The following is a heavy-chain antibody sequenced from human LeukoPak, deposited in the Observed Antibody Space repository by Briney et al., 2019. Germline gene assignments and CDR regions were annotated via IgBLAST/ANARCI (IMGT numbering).Heavy chain of an antibody. CDR2: IYPNSGGT. CDR3: ARGVVAATFYYYMDV. Sequence: ASVKVSCKASAYTFTGYYMHWVRQAPGQGLEWMGWIYPNSGGTNYAQKFQGRVTMTRDTSISTAYMDLSRLRSDDTAVYYCARGVVAATFYYYMDVWGKGTTVTVSS. D-gene: IGHD2-15*01. V-gene: IGHV1-2*02. J-gene: IGHJ6*03. CDR1: AYTFTGYY.